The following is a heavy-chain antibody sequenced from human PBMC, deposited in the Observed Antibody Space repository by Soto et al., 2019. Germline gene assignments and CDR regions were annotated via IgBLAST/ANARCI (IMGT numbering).Heavy chain of an antibody. CDR2: ITDDGSEK. V-gene: IGHV3-7*05. CDR3: ARDGGTPGRGSAVGYYYHYGMDV. J-gene: IGHJ6*02. Sequence: EVQLVESGGGLVQPGGSLRISCLASEFTFNTNWMNWVRQAPGRGLEWVANITDDGSEKNYVESVEGRFTISRDNAKNSLYLQMNRLRGEDTAVYFCARDGGTPGRGSAVGYYYHYGMDVWGQGTTVTVSS. CDR1: EFTFNTNW. D-gene: IGHD6-19*01.